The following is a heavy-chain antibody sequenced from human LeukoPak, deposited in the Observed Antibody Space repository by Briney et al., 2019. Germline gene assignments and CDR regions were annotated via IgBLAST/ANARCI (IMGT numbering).Heavy chain of an antibody. J-gene: IGHJ4*02. Sequence: SETLSLTCTASGGSISRYYWSWIRQPPGKGLEWIGYIYYSGSTNYNPSLKSRVTISVDTSKNQFSLKLSSVAAADTAVYYCARGVGHHDSSGYYEYTDHWGQGTLVTVSS. V-gene: IGHV4-59*01. CDR3: ARGVGHHDSSGYYEYTDH. D-gene: IGHD3-22*01. CDR2: IYYSGST. CDR1: GGSISRYY.